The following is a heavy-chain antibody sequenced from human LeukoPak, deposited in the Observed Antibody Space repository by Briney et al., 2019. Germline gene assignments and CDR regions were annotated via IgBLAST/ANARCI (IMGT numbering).Heavy chain of an antibody. D-gene: IGHD6-19*01. Sequence: GGYLRRYGAASGFTFSSYGMHWVRQAPGKGLEGVAVVWYGGSNKYYADSVKGRFTISRDNSKNTLYLQMNSLRAEDTAVYYCARGRSSGWYSRWFDPWGQGTLVTVSS. CDR2: VWYGGSNK. CDR1: GFTFSSYG. J-gene: IGHJ5*02. V-gene: IGHV3-33*01. CDR3: ARGRSSGWYSRWFDP.